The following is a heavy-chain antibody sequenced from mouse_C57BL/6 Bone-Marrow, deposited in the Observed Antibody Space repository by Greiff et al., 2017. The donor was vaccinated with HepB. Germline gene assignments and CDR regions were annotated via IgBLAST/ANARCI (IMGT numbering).Heavy chain of an antibody. V-gene: IGHV1-54*01. CDR3: ARSGYYYGSSYWYFDV. Sequence: QVQLKESGAELVRPGTSVKVSCKASGYAFTNYLIEWVKQRPGQGLEWIGVINPGSGGTNFNEKFKGKATLTADKSSSTAYMQLSSLTSEDSAVYFCARSGYYYGSSYWYFDVWGTGTTVTVSS. CDR1: GYAFTNYL. J-gene: IGHJ1*03. D-gene: IGHD1-1*01. CDR2: INPGSGGT.